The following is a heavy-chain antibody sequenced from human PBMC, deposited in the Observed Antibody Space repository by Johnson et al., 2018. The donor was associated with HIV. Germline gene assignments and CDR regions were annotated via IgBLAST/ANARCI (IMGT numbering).Heavy chain of an antibody. CDR1: GFTFDDYG. CDR3: ARSDSSGYYPSHAFDI. J-gene: IGHJ3*02. D-gene: IGHD3-22*01. CDR2: VIWNGGST. Sequence: VQLVESGGGVVRPGGSLRLSCAASGFTFDDYGMSWVRQAPGKGLEWVSGVIWNGGSTDYADSVKGRFTISRDNAKNSLYLQMNSLRAEDTAVYYCARSDSSGYYPSHAFDIWGQGTMVTVSS. V-gene: IGHV3-20*04.